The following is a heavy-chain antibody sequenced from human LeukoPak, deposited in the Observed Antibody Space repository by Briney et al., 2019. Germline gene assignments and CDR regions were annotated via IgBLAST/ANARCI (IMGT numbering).Heavy chain of an antibody. CDR2: ISGTGSNT. CDR1: GFTFSNYA. CDR3: AKSPYSGSYPDAFDI. J-gene: IGHJ3*02. Sequence: GGSLRLSCAASGFTFSNYAMSWVRQAPGKGLEWVSAISGTGSNTYYADSVKGRFTISRDNSQNTLYLQMNSLRAEDTAVYYCAKSPYSGSYPDAFDIXXQGTMVTVSS. D-gene: IGHD1-26*01. V-gene: IGHV3-23*01.